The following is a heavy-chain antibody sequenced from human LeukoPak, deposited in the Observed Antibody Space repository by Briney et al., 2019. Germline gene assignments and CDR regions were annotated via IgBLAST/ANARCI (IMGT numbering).Heavy chain of an antibody. CDR2: IYYSGST. Sequence: SETLSLTCTVSGGSISSYYWSWIRQPPGKGLEWIGYIYYSGSTNYNPSLKSRVTISVDTSKNQFSLKPSSVTAADTAVYYCAGVRYFDWLPSPYYYYGMDVWGQGTTVTVSS. D-gene: IGHD3-9*01. V-gene: IGHV4-59*08. J-gene: IGHJ6*02. CDR3: AGVRYFDWLPSPYYYYGMDV. CDR1: GGSISSYY.